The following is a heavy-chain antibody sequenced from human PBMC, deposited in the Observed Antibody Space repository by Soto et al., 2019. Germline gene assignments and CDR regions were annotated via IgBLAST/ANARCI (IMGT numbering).Heavy chain of an antibody. V-gene: IGHV3-30*18. J-gene: IGHJ6*02. CDR2: ISYDGSNK. CDR1: GFTFSSYG. Sequence: GGSLRLSCAASGFTFSSYGMHWVRQAPGKGLEWVAVISYDGSNKYYADSVKGRFTISRDNSKNTLYLQMNSLRAEDTAVYYCAKDSHGSGTPFVWGQGTKVTVSS. D-gene: IGHD3-10*01. CDR3: AKDSHGSGTPFV.